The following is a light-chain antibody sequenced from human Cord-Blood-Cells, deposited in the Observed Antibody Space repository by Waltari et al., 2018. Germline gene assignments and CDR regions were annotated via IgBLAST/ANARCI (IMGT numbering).Light chain of an antibody. J-gene: IGKJ2*01. CDR1: QSVLYSSNNKNY. V-gene: IGKV4-1*01. CDR2: WAS. Sequence: DIVMTQSPDSLAVSLGERATINCKSSQSVLYSSNNKNYLAWYQQKPGQPPKLLIYWASNRESGVPDRFSGSGSGTDFTLTICSLQAEDVAVYYCQQYYSTPYTFGQGTKLEIK. CDR3: QQYYSTPYT.